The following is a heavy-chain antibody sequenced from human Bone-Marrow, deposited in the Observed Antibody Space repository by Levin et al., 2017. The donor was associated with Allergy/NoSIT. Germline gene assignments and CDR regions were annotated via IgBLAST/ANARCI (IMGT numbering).Heavy chain of an antibody. V-gene: IGHV3-7*01. J-gene: IGHJ6*02. CDR3: AKGSPYRYAMDV. Sequence: PGGSLRLSCEPSGFTFSNYWMNWVRQAPGKGLEWVANINQDGSEKFYMDSVKGRFTISRDNAKNSLYLQMNSLRDDDTSVYYCAKGSPYRYAMDVWGQGTTVTVSS. CDR2: INQDGSEK. D-gene: IGHD2-15*01. CDR1: GFTFSNYW.